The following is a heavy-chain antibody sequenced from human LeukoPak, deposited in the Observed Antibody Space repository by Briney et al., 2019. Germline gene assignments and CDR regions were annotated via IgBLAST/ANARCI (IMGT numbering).Heavy chain of an antibody. J-gene: IGHJ4*02. CDR3: ARVRVATIFDY. CDR1: GFTFSNYA. D-gene: IGHD5-12*01. V-gene: IGHV3-21*01. CDR2: ISSGSTYI. Sequence: GGSLRVSCAASGFTFSNYAMNWVRQAPGKGLEWVSSISSGSTYIKYADSVKGRFTISRDNAKKSLYLQMNSLRAEDTAVYYCARVRVATIFDYWGQGTLVTVSS.